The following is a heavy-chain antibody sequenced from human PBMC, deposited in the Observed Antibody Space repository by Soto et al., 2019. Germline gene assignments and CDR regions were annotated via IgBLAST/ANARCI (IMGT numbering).Heavy chain of an antibody. CDR3: TRNLRAKYGFDV. CDR2: IRSKANGYAT. V-gene: IGHV3-73*02. CDR1: GFPFSGSI. J-gene: IGHJ6*02. Sequence: EVQLVESGGGLVQPGGSLKLSCAASGFPFSGSIIHWVRQASGKGLEWVGRIRSKANGYATAYGGSVKGRFTITRDDSQNTAYLQMDSLKTENTAVYYCTRNLRAKYGFDVWGQGTTVTVSS.